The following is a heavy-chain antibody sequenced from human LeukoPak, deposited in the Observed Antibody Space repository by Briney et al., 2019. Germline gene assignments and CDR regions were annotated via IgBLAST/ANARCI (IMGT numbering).Heavy chain of an antibody. CDR1: GFTFSNAW. Sequence: GGSLRLSCAASGFTFSNAWMSWVRQAPGKGLEWVGRIKSKTDGGTTDYAAPVKGRFTISRDDPKDTLYLQMNSLKTEDTAVYYCTTELWFGELLMDYWGQGTLVTVSS. CDR2: IKSKTDGGTT. J-gene: IGHJ4*02. CDR3: TTELWFGELLMDY. V-gene: IGHV3-15*01. D-gene: IGHD3-10*01.